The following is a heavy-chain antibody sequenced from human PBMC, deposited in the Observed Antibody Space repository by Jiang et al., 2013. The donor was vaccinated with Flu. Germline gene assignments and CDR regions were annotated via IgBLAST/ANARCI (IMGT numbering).Heavy chain of an antibody. CDR1: GGSISSSTYY. CDR2: IYYSGIT. V-gene: IGHV4-39*01. J-gene: IGHJ6*02. CDR3: ARHSSSIVGAIPGYYYGVDV. D-gene: IGHD1-26*01. Sequence: KPSETLSLTCTVSGGSISSSTYYWGWIRQPPGKGLEWIGSIYYSGITYFNPSLKSRVTMSVDTSKNQFSLKLSSVTAADTAVYYCARHSSSIVGAIPGYYYGVDVWGQGTTVTVSS.